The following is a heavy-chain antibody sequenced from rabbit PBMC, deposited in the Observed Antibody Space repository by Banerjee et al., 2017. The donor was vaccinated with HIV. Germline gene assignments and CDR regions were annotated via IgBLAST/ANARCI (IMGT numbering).Heavy chain of an antibody. CDR2: IGASSGTT. CDR3: ARDPYGITSGFPSL. J-gene: IGHJ4*01. D-gene: IGHD1-1*01. Sequence: WIACIGASSGTTYYASWAKGRFTISKTSSTTVTLQMTSLTAADTATYFCARDPYGITSGFPSLWGQGTLVTVS. V-gene: IGHV1S40*01.